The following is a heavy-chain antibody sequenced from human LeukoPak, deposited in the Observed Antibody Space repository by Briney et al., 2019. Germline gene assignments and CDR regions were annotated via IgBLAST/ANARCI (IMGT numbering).Heavy chain of an antibody. D-gene: IGHD6-13*01. J-gene: IGHJ5*02. Sequence: SETLSLTCTVSGGSIRSYYWSWIRQPPRKGVEWIGHIYYSESPNYNPSLKSRLTISVDTSKNQFSLRLSSVTAADTAVYYCARQPVGSRHWFDPWGQGTLVTVSS. CDR3: ARQPVGSRHWFDP. CDR1: GGSIRSYY. CDR2: IYYSESP. V-gene: IGHV4-59*08.